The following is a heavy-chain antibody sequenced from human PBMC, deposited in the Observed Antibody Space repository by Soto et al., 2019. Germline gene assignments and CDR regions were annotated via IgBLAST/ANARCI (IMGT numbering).Heavy chain of an antibody. D-gene: IGHD1-26*01. V-gene: IGHV4-31*03. CDR2: IYYSGST. CDR3: ARACDGPEVGATTWGY. Sequence: QVQLQESGPGLVKPSQTLSLTCTVSGGSISSGGYYWSWIRQHPGKGMEWIGYIYYSGSTYYNPSLESRVTLSVDTAKNQFSLELSSVTAADTAVYYCARACDGPEVGATTWGYWGQGTLVTVSS. CDR1: GGSISSGGYY. J-gene: IGHJ4*02.